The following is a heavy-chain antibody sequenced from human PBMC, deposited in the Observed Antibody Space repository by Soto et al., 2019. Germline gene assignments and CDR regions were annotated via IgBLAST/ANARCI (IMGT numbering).Heavy chain of an antibody. V-gene: IGHV4-59*01. J-gene: IGHJ3*01. Sequence: SETLSLTCTVSGGSISSYYWSWIRQPPGKGLEWIGYIYYSGSTNYNPSLKSRVTISVDTSKNQFSPKLSSVTAADTAVYYCARDLRGYCSGGSCYSGFDLWGQGTMVTVSS. CDR1: GGSISSYY. CDR2: IYYSGST. CDR3: ARDLRGYCSGGSCYSGFDL. D-gene: IGHD2-15*01.